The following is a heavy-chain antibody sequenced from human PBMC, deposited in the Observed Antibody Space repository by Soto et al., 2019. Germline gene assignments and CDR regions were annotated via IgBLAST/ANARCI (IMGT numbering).Heavy chain of an antibody. J-gene: IGHJ4*02. CDR3: ARHWATAVAHGDLFDS. CDR2: IHYSGTT. CDR1: GASISSRY. D-gene: IGHD3-10*01. Sequence: QVQLQESGPGLVKPSETLALTCTVSGASISSRYWSWIRQPPGEGLEWIGYIHYSGTTEYNPSLNSRVTISLDTSKNQFSLKLVSVTAADTAMYYCARHWATAVAHGDLFDSWGQGTLVTVSS. V-gene: IGHV4-59*08.